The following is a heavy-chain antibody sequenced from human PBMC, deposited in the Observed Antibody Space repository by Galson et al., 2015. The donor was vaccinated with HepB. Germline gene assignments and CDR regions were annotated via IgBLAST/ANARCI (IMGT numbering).Heavy chain of an antibody. CDR3: ARDFLSIASYDFWSGHYNYGMDV. D-gene: IGHD3-3*01. J-gene: IGHJ6*02. Sequence: SVKVSCKVSGYTLTELSMHWVRQAPGKGLEWMGGFDPEDGETIYAQKFQGRVTMTEDTSTDTAYMELSSLRSEDTAVYYCARDFLSIASYDFWSGHYNYGMDVWGQGTTVTVS. V-gene: IGHV1-24*01. CDR1: GYTLTELS. CDR2: FDPEDGET.